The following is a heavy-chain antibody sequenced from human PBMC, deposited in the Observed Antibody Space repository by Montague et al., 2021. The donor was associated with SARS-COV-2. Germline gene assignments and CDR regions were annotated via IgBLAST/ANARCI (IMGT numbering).Heavy chain of an antibody. J-gene: IGHJ4*02. CDR3: TRGIDSYKTGY. CDR1: DGSVISTYPH. D-gene: IGHD6-13*01. CDR2: LFHIDTA. Sequence: SETLSLTCTVSDGSVISTYPHWHWVRQSPGRGLEWIGGYLFHIDTADYNASLRIRVTISVDTPKNQFSLKLTSVTAADTAVYYCTRGIDSYKTGYWGQGIQVTVSS. V-gene: IGHV4-61*01.